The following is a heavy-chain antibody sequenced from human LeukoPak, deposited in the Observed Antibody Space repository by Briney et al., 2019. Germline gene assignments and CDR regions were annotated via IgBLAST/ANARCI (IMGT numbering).Heavy chain of an antibody. Sequence: GGSLRLSCAASGFTFSSYEMNWVRQAPGKGLEWVSYISSSGSSVNYADSVKGRFTISRDNAKNSLYLQMNNLRAEDTAVYYCARVYWNYFDYWGQGTLVTVSS. CDR2: ISSSGSSV. CDR1: GFTFSSYE. CDR3: ARVYWNYFDY. V-gene: IGHV3-48*03. J-gene: IGHJ4*02. D-gene: IGHD1-1*01.